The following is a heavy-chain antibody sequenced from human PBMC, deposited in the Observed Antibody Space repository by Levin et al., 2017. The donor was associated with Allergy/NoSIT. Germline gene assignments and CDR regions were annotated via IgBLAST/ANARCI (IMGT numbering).Heavy chain of an antibody. CDR3: ARRGGLLGFDY. J-gene: IGHJ4*02. Sequence: SQTLSLTCTFSGASITSSGYYWGWIRQSPGKGLEWIGSISYSGTTYYSPSFKSRLTISVDTSKNQFSLRLNSVTAADAAVYYCARRGGLLGFDYWGQGTLVTVSS. V-gene: IGHV4-39*01. D-gene: IGHD7-27*01. CDR2: ISYSGTT. CDR1: GASITSSGYY.